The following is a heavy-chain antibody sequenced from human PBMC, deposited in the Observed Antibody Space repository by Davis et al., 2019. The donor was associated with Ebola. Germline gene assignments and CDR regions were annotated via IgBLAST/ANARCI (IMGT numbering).Heavy chain of an antibody. CDR1: GFTFSNHA. Sequence: PGGSLRLSCSASGFTFSNHAVSWVRQAPGRGLEWVSTISSSGDNTWYADSVKGRFTISRDNSKNTLYLQMNSLRAEDTAVYYCARERGGGYWYFDLWGRGTLVTVSS. CDR2: ISSSGDNT. D-gene: IGHD3-16*01. J-gene: IGHJ2*01. CDR3: ARERGGGYWYFDL. V-gene: IGHV3-23*01.